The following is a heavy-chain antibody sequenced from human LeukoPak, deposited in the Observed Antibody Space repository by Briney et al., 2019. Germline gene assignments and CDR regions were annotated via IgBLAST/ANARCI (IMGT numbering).Heavy chain of an antibody. CDR2: INPNGGGT. CDR1: GYTFTGYY. CDR3: ARGQYYYGSGSWDY. Sequence: ASVKVSCKPSGYTFTGYYIHWVRQAPGQGLEWMGWINPNGGGTNYAQPFKGRVTMTRDTSISTAYMELSILTSDDTAVYYCARGQYYYGSGSWDYWGQGTLVTVSS. D-gene: IGHD3-10*01. J-gene: IGHJ4*02. V-gene: IGHV1-2*02.